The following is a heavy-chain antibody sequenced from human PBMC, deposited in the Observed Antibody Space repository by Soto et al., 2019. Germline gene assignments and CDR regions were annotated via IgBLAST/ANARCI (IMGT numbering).Heavy chain of an antibody. CDR2: IHNSGST. CDR3: ARLPTGFPHWCDL. J-gene: IGHJ5*02. D-gene: IGHD3-10*01. CDR1: GGFISFRSHS. Sequence: QLQLQESGPGLVKPSETLSLTCTVSGGFISFRSHSWGWIRQSPGKGLEWIATIHNSGSTYSNPSLKSRVTISEDTSKNEFSLKLSSVTAADTAVYYCARLPTGFPHWCDLWGQGTLVTVSS. V-gene: IGHV4-39*01.